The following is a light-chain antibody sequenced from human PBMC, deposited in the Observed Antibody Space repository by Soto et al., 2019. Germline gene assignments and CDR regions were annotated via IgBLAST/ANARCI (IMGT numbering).Light chain of an antibody. CDR2: DAS. Sequence: EIVLTQSTATLSLSPGERATLSCGVSQSVSSSYLAWYQQKPGLAPRLFIYDASSRAPGIPDRFTGSGSGTDFTLTISRLEPEDFAVYYCHQYGSSPTFGQGTRLEIK. CDR1: QSVSSSY. V-gene: IGKV3D-20*01. CDR3: HQYGSSPT. J-gene: IGKJ5*01.